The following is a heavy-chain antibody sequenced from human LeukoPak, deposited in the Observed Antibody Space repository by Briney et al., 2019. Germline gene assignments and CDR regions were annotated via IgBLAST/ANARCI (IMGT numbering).Heavy chain of an antibody. Sequence: NPSETLSLTCAVYGGSFSGYYWSWIRQPPGKGLEWIGEINHSGSTNYNPSLKSRVTISVDTSKNQFSLKPSSVTAADTAVYYCAREASLIPITMVRGAPDYWGQGTLVTVSS. CDR1: GGSFSGYY. CDR2: INHSGST. V-gene: IGHV4-34*01. J-gene: IGHJ4*02. D-gene: IGHD3-10*01. CDR3: AREASLIPITMVRGAPDY.